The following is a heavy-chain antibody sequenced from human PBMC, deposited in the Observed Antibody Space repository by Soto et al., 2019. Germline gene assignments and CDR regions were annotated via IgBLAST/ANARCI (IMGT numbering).Heavy chain of an antibody. D-gene: IGHD5-12*01. CDR1: GGTFSSYA. V-gene: IGHV1-69*01. CDR3: AGGLRVYSGYDFPPYYYYGMDV. CDR2: IIPIFGTA. J-gene: IGHJ6*02. Sequence: QVQLVQSGAEVKKPGSSVKVSCKASGGTFSSYAISWVRQAPGQGLEWLGGIIPIFGTANYAQKFQGRVTITADESTSTAYMELSSLRSEDTAVYYCAGGLRVYSGYDFPPYYYYGMDVWGQGTTVTASS.